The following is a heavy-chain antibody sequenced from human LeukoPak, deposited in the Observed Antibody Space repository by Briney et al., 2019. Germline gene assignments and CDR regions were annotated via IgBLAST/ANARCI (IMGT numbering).Heavy chain of an antibody. J-gene: IGHJ4*02. CDR2: ITRSSNYI. V-gene: IGHV3-21*01. CDR3: ARHYYGSGRIVD. CDR1: GFTFSSYS. Sequence: GGSLRLSCVASGFTFSSYSMNWVRQAPGKGLEWVSSITRSSNYIYYADSVKGRFTISRDNAKNSLYLQMNSLRAEDTAVYYCARHYYGSGRIVDWGQGTLVTVSS. D-gene: IGHD3-10*01.